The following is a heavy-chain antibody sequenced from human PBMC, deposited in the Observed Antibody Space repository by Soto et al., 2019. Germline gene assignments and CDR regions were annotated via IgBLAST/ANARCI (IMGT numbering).Heavy chain of an antibody. Sequence: GGSLRLSCAASGFTFSSYWMHWVRPAPGKGLVWVSRINSDGSSTSYADSVKGRFTISRDNAKNTLYLQMNSLRAEDTAVYYCAREDIVLMVYAYYFDYWGQGTLVTVSS. D-gene: IGHD2-8*01. CDR2: INSDGSST. CDR3: AREDIVLMVYAYYFDY. CDR1: GFTFSSYW. J-gene: IGHJ4*02. V-gene: IGHV3-74*01.